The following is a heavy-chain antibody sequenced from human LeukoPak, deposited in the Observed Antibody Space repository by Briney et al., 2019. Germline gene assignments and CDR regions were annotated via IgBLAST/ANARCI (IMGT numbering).Heavy chain of an antibody. Sequence: GGSLRLSCEASGFTFSSYWMSWVRQAPGKGLEWVANIKQDGSEKYYVDSVKGRFTISRDNAKNSLYLQMNSLRAEDTAVYYCARDQLWWDLISWGQGTLVTVSS. CDR1: GFTFSSYW. V-gene: IGHV3-7*01. CDR3: ARDQLWWDLIS. CDR2: IKQDGSEK. D-gene: IGHD5-18*01. J-gene: IGHJ5*02.